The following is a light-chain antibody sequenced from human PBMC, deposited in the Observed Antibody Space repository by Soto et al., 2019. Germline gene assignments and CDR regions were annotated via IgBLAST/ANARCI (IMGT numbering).Light chain of an antibody. CDR1: QSVSSNY. V-gene: IGKV3-20*01. CDR2: GAS. Sequence: EIVLTQSPGTLSFSPGERATLSCRASQSVSSNYIAWYQQKPGQAPRLLIYGASSRATGIPDRFSGSGSGTNFTLTISRLEPEDFAVYYCQQYISSPRTFGQGTTVDSK. CDR3: QQYISSPRT. J-gene: IGKJ1*01.